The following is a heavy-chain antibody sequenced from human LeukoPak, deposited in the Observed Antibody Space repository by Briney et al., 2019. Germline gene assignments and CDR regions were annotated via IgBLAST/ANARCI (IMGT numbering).Heavy chain of an antibody. CDR2: IRSKTSGGT. Sequence: HPGGSLRLSCSASGFSLSDYGINWVRQATGKGLECVGFIRSKTSGGTEYGPSVKGRVIISRDESKNIAYLEMDSLKTEDTAVYYCNRWHISGVSYSNVRGPGTLVTVSS. J-gene: IGHJ4*02. V-gene: IGHV3-49*04. CDR3: NRWHISGVSYSNV. CDR1: GFSLSDYG. D-gene: IGHD3-22*01.